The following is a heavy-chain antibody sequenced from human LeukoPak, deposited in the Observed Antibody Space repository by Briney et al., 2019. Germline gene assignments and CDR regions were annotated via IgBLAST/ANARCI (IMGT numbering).Heavy chain of an antibody. J-gene: IGHJ4*02. Sequence: SETLSLTCTVSGGSISSGSYYWSWIRQPAGKGLEWIGRIYTSGSTNYNPSLKSRVTISVDTSKNQFSLKLSSVTAADTAVYYCARVGARPDYYDSNYWGQGTLVTVSS. CDR3: ARVGARPDYYDSNY. V-gene: IGHV4-61*02. CDR2: IYTSGST. D-gene: IGHD3-22*01. CDR1: GGSISSGSYY.